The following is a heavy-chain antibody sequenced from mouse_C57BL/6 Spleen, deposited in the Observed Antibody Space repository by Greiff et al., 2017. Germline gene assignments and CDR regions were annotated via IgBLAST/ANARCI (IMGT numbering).Heavy chain of an antibody. CDR2: IWSGGST. CDR1: GFSLTSYG. Sequence: QVQLQQSGPGLVQPSQSLSITCTVSGFSLTSYGVHWVRQSPGKGLEWLGVIWSGGSTDYNAAFISRLSISKDNSKSQVFFKMNSLQADDTAIYYCARNGATMITTGDWYFDVWGTGTTVTVSS. V-gene: IGHV2-2*01. J-gene: IGHJ1*03. CDR3: ARNGATMITTGDWYFDV. D-gene: IGHD2-4*01.